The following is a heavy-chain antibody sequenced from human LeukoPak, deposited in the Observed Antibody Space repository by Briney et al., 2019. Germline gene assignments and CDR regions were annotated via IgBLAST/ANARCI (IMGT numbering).Heavy chain of an antibody. CDR2: ISYDGSSK. Sequence: GKSLRLSCAASGFTFSTYAMHWVRQAPGKGLEWVAVISYDGSSKYYADSVKGRFTISRDNSKNTLYLQMNSLRAEDTAVYYCAKENIVLMVYAPAAFDIWGQGTMVTVSS. CDR3: AKENIVLMVYAPAAFDI. V-gene: IGHV3-30*04. D-gene: IGHD2-8*01. CDR1: GFTFSTYA. J-gene: IGHJ3*02.